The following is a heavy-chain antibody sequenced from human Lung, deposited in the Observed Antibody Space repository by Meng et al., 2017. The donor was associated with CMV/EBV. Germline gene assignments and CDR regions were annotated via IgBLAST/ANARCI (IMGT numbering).Heavy chain of an antibody. J-gene: IGHJ5*02. V-gene: IGHV3-53*01. CDR1: GFSVSNKY. CDR3: ARVGYPIGGYFDP. CDR2: IYNDGDT. Sequence: GESLKISCAASGFSVSNKYLAWVRQAPGKGLEWVSVIYNDGDTHYTNSVKGRFTISRDSSKNTVFLQMNSLRADDTAVYYCARVGYPIGGYFDPWGQGTXVTGSS. D-gene: IGHD2-15*01.